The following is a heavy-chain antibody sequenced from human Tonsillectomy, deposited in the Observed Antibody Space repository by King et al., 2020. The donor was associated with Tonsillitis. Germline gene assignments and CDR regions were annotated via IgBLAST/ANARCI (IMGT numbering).Heavy chain of an antibody. CDR1: GFTFSSCA. CDR2: ISGGAVGT. D-gene: IGHD5-24*01. V-gene: IGHV3-23*04. Sequence: VQLVESGGGLVQPGGSLRLSCAASGFTFSSCAMTWVRQAPGMRLEWVSAISGGAVGTYYAESAKGRFTISRDNSKNTLYLQMNSLRAEDTAVYYCAKGWVEMDAWGQGTLVTVSS. J-gene: IGHJ4*02. CDR3: AKGWVEMDA.